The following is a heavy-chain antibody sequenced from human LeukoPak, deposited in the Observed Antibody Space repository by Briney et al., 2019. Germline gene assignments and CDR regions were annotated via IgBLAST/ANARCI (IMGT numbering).Heavy chain of an antibody. CDR1: GYSFTSYW. CDR2: IYPGDSDT. D-gene: IGHD2-2*01. CDR3: ARQGGYCSSTSCPLDAFDI. V-gene: IGHV5-51*01. Sequence: GESLKISCQGSGYSFTSYWIGWVRQMPGKGLEWMGIIYPGDSDTRYSPSFQGQVTISADKSISTAYLQWSSLKASDTAMYYCARQGGYCSSTSCPLDAFDIWGQGTMVTVSS. J-gene: IGHJ3*02.